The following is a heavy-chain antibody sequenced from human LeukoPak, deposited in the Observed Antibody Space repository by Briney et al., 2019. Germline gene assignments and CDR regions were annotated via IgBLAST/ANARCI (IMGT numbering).Heavy chain of an antibody. V-gene: IGHV4-34*01. CDR3: ARAATISGSYGY. Sequence: SETLSLTCAVYGGSFSGYYWSWIRQPPGKGLEWIGEINHSGSTNYNPSLKSRVTISVDTSKNQFSLKLSSVTAADTAVYYCARAATISGSYGYWGQGTLVTVSS. J-gene: IGHJ4*02. D-gene: IGHD1-26*01. CDR1: GGSFSGYY. CDR2: INHSGST.